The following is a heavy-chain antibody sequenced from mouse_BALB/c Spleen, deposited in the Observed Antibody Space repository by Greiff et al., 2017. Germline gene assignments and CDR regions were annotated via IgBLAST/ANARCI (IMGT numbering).Heavy chain of an antibody. D-gene: IGHD2-3*01. CDR3: ARGAIYDGYYGWYFDV. CDR2: INPYNDGT. V-gene: IGHV1-14*01. J-gene: IGHJ1*01. Sequence: GYINPYNDGTKYNEKFKGKATLTSDKSSSTAYMELSSLTSEDSAVYYCARGAIYDGYYGWYFDVWGAGTTVTVSS.